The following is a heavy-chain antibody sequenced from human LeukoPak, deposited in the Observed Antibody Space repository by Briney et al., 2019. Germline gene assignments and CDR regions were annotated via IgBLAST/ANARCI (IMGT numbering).Heavy chain of an antibody. CDR1: GGSITSHF. V-gene: IGHV4-59*11. J-gene: IGHJ4*02. D-gene: IGHD6-13*01. Sequence: SETLSLTCTVSGGSITSHFWSWIRQPPGKGLEWIGYIYYSGSTYYNPSLKSRVTISVDTSKNQFSLKLSSVTAADTAVYYCARGRYSSSWTFDYWGQGTLVTVSS. CDR3: ARGRYSSSWTFDY. CDR2: IYYSGST.